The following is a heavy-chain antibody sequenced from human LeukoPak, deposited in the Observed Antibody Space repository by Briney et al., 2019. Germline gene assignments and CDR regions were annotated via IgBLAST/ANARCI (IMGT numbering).Heavy chain of an antibody. CDR3: AGAVATGKNYYYYMDV. J-gene: IGHJ6*03. V-gene: IGHV4-59*01. CDR2: IYYIGST. D-gene: IGHD5-12*01. Sequence: SETLSLTCTVSGGSISGYYWSWIRQPPGKGLEWIGYIYYIGSTNYNPSLKSRVTISVDTSKNQFSLKLSSVTAADTAVYYCAGAVATGKNYYYYMDVWGKGTTVTVSS. CDR1: GGSISGYY.